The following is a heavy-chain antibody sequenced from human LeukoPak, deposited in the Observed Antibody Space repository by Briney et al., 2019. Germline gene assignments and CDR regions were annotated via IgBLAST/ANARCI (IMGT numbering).Heavy chain of an antibody. CDR1: CRPISGSTYW. CDR3: ARLGEPLECLLLPSRFDH. J-gene: IGHJ5*02. CDR2: LYYGGSP. V-gene: IGHV4-39*01. Sequence: PSDTLSLPRTVSCRPISGSTYWWGWVRQSPGKGVEGIESLYYGGSPQYNPSLESRVTISLHTANNQLSLKLPSATAADTALYYCARLGEPLECLLLPSRFDHWGQGILVTVSS. D-gene: IGHD3-3*01.